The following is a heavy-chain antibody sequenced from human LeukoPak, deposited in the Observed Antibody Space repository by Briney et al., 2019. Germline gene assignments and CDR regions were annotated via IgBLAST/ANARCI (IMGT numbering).Heavy chain of an antibody. CDR1: VYTFTPYY. CDR2: INPNSGGT. J-gene: IGHJ4*02. Sequence: ASVSVSFTSSVYTFTPYYTHWVRQAPGQGREGMGWINPNSGGTNYAQKFQGRVTMTRDTSISTAYMELSRLRSDDTAVYYCARAPGIAAAGYFDYWGQGTLVTVSS. V-gene: IGHV1-2*02. D-gene: IGHD6-13*01. CDR3: ARAPGIAAAGYFDY.